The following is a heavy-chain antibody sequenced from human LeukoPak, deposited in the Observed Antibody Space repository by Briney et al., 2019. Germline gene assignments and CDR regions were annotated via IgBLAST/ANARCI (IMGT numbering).Heavy chain of an antibody. D-gene: IGHD2-2*01. CDR3: ARGGQVAPQPGNWFDP. J-gene: IGHJ5*02. CDR2: IIPIFGTA. Sequence: SVTVSCKASGGTFSSYAISWVRQAPGQGLEWMGGIIPIFGTANYAQKFQGRVTITADKSTSTAYMELSSLKSEDTAVYYCARGGQVAPQPGNWFDPWGQGTLVTVSS. CDR1: GGTFSSYA. V-gene: IGHV1-69*06.